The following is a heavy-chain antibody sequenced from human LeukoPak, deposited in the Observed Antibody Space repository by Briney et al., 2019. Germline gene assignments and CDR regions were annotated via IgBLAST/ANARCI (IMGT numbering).Heavy chain of an antibody. Sequence: PGGSLRLSCAASGFTFSSYSMNWVRQAPGKGLEWVSSISSSSSYIYYADSVKGRFTISRDNAKNSLYLQMNSLRAEDTAVCYCARAPIAEDNWFDPWGQGTLVTVSS. J-gene: IGHJ5*02. CDR3: ARAPIAEDNWFDP. D-gene: IGHD6-13*01. CDR1: GFTFSSYS. V-gene: IGHV3-21*01. CDR2: ISSSSSYI.